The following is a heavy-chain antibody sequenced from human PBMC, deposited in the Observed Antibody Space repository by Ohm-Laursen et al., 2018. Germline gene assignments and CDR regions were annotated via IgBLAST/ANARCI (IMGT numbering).Heavy chain of an antibody. D-gene: IGHD2-15*01. Sequence: ASVKVSCKASGYTFTSYDINWVRQAPGQGLEWMGWISAYNGNTNYAQKLQGRVTMTTDTSTSTAYMELRSLRSDDTAVYYCARRKVVLAAPGGMDVWGQGTTVTVSS. V-gene: IGHV1-18*01. J-gene: IGHJ6*02. CDR1: GYTFTSYD. CDR3: ARRKVVLAAPGGMDV. CDR2: ISAYNGNT.